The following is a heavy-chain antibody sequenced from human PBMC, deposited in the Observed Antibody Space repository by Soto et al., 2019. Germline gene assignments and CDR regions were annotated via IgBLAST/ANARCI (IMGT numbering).Heavy chain of an antibody. CDR3: ASNYAYAEGYYWYGIDV. CDR2: ISSYGSDT. D-gene: IGHD3-16*01. Sequence: EVQLVESGGGVVLPGGSLRLSCAASGFTFSRYWMHWVRQAPGKGLVWVSRISSYGSDTHYADSVKGRFTISRDNAKNTLYLQMNSLSSDDTAVYYCASNYAYAEGYYWYGIDVWGQGTTVTVSS. V-gene: IGHV3-74*01. CDR1: GFTFSRYW. J-gene: IGHJ6*02.